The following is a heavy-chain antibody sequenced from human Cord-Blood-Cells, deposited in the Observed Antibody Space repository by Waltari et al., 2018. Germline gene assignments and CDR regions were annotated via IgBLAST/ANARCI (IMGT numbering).Heavy chain of an antibody. J-gene: IGHJ6*02. D-gene: IGHD1-1*01. CDR3: ARDLRYNWNDGGMDV. Sequence: EVQLVETGGGLIQPGGSLRLSCAASGFTVSSNYMSWVRQAPGKGLEWVSVIYSGGSTYYADSVKGRFTISRDNSKNTLYLQMNSLRAEDTAVYYCARDLRYNWNDGGMDVWGQGP. CDR1: GFTVSSNY. V-gene: IGHV3-53*02. CDR2: IYSGGST.